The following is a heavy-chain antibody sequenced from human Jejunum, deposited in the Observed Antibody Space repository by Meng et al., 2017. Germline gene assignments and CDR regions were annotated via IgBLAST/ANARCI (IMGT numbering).Heavy chain of an antibody. J-gene: IGHJ5*02. D-gene: IGHD7-27*01. V-gene: IGHV5-51*01. Sequence: GESLKISCEGSGYSFTNYWIGWVRQMPGKGLEWMGLIYPGDSQTRYSPSFRGQVTITADKSISTVYLHWSSLKASDTAMYYCGRALNGDTWFDPWGQGTRVTVSS. CDR3: GRALNGDTWFDP. CDR1: GYSFTNYW. CDR2: IYPGDSQT.